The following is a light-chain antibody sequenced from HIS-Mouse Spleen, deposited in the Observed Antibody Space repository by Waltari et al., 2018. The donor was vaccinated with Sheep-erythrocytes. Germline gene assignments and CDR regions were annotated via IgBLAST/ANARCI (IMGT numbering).Light chain of an antibody. Sequence: QSALTQPRSVSGSPGPPVTLSRTGTTSVFGGVNDVSWYQQHPGKAPKLMIYDVSKRPSGVPDRFSGSKSGNTASLTISGLQAEDEADYYCCSYAGSYNHVFATGTKVTVL. V-gene: IGLV2-11*01. CDR1: TSVFGGVND. J-gene: IGLJ1*01. CDR2: DVS. CDR3: CSYAGSYNHV.